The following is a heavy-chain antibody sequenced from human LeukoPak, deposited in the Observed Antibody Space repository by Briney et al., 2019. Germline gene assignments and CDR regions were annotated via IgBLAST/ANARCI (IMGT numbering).Heavy chain of an antibody. J-gene: IGHJ4*02. V-gene: IGHV3-33*08. CDR3: ASQNRYCSSTNCFFDY. CDR2: IWFDGSQK. CDR1: GFSFSSYA. D-gene: IGHD2-2*01. Sequence: GGSLRLSCAASGFSFSSYAMHWVRQAPGKGLEWVAVIWFDGSQKDYADSVKGRFTISRDASRNTLYLQMNSLRAEDTAVYYCASQNRYCSSTNCFFDYWGQGTLVTVSS.